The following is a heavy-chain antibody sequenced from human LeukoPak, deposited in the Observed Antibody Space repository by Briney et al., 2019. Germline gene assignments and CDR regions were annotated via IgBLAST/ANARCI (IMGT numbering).Heavy chain of an antibody. J-gene: IGHJ3*02. Sequence: SETLSLTCTVSGVSISSYYWSWIRQPAGKGLEWIGRIYTSGSTNYNPSLKSRVTMSVDTSKNQFSLKLSSVTAADTAVYYCARDSRSAARDAFDIWGQGTMVTVSS. CDR3: ARDSRSAARDAFDI. D-gene: IGHD6-13*01. V-gene: IGHV4-4*07. CDR1: GVSISSYY. CDR2: IYTSGST.